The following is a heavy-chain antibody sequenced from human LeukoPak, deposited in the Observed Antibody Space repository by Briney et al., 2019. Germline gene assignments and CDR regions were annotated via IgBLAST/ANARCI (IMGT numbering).Heavy chain of an antibody. Sequence: PGGSLRLSCAASGFTFDDYGMSWVRQAPGKGLEWVSGINWNGGSTGYADSVKGRFTISRDNAKNSLYLQMNSLRAEDTALYHCARDRRFLEWFDAFDIWGQGTMVTVSS. J-gene: IGHJ3*02. V-gene: IGHV3-20*01. D-gene: IGHD3-3*01. CDR3: ARDRRFLEWFDAFDI. CDR2: INWNGGST. CDR1: GFTFDDYG.